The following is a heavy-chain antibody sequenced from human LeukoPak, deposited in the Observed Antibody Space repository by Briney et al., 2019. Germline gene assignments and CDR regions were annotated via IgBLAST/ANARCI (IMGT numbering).Heavy chain of an antibody. CDR1: GYIFTNYW. D-gene: IGHD2-15*01. J-gene: IGHJ4*02. CDR3: ARARYCSGGTCYAEY. CDR2: IYPDDSDT. Sequence: GESLKISCKGSGYIFTNYWIAWVRQMPGKGLEWMGIIYPDDSDTRYSPSFQGQVTISADKSITTAYLQWSSLKASDTAMYYCARARYCSGGTCYAEYWGQGTLVIVSS. V-gene: IGHV5-51*01.